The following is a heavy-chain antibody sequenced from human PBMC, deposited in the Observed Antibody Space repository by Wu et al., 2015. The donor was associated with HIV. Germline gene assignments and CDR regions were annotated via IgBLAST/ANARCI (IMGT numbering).Heavy chain of an antibody. V-gene: IGHV1-46*02. CDR1: GYSFNTHY. D-gene: IGHD3-10*01. CDR2: INPKGGIT. Sequence: QVQLVQSGAEMKKPGASVNVSCKASGYSFNTHYLNWMRQAPGQGPEWMGLINPKGGITTYAQNFKGRVTMTSDTSTSTLYLEVNSLRSEDTAVYYCARDWGGFDPWGQGTLVTVSS. CDR3: ARDWGGFDP. J-gene: IGHJ5*02.